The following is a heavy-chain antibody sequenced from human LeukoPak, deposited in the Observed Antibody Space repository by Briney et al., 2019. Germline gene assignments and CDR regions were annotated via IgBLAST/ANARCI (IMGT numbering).Heavy chain of an antibody. D-gene: IGHD3-16*01. CDR1: GGSISSYY. CDR3: ARGGGYYGLDV. V-gene: IGHV4-59*08. Sequence: SETLSLTCTVSGGSISSYYWSWIRQPPGKGLEWIGCIYYTGSTYYSPSLKSRLTISLDTSKNQFSLKLDSVTAADTAVFYCARGGGYYGLDVWGQGTTVTVSS. J-gene: IGHJ6*02. CDR2: IYYTGST.